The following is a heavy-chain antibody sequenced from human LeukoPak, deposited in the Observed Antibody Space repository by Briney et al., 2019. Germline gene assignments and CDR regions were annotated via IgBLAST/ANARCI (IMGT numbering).Heavy chain of an antibody. CDR1: GFTFSTYG. CDR2: ISYDGSNK. CDR3: AKIGWDDAFDI. V-gene: IGHV3-30*18. D-gene: IGHD6-19*01. J-gene: IGHJ3*02. Sequence: GGSLRLSCAASGFTFSTYGMHWVRQAPGKGLEWVALISYDGSNKYYADSVKGRFTISRDNSENTLYLQMNSLRAEDTAVYYCAKIGWDDAFDIWGQGTMVTVSS.